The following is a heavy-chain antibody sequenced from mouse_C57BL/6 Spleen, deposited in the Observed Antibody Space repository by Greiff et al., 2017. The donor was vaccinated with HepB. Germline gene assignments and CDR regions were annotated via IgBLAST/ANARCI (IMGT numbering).Heavy chain of an antibody. V-gene: IGHV1-55*01. CDR3: ARKADYYGSSHYYAMDY. J-gene: IGHJ4*01. CDR1: GYTFTSYW. CDR2: IYPGSGST. D-gene: IGHD1-1*01. Sequence: VQLQQPGAELVKPGASVKMSCKASGYTFTSYWITWVKQRPGQGLEWIGDIYPGSGSTNYNEKFKSKATLTVYTSSSTAYMQLSSLTSEDSAVYYCARKADYYGSSHYYAMDYWGQGTSVTVSS.